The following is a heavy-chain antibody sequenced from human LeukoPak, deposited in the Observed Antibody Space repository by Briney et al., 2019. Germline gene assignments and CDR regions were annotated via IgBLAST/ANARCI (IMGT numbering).Heavy chain of an antibody. CDR1: GFPFNYYN. V-gene: IGHV3-30*02. D-gene: IGHD3-3*01. CDR2: MRNDGSEI. J-gene: IGHJ4*02. Sequence: GGSLRLSCAAPGFPFNYYNIHWVRQAPGKGLEWVAFMRNDGSEIHYADSVKGRFTISRDNSKNSLYLQMNSLRAEDTAVYYCAKPGSIFGVVPDYWGQGTLVTVSS. CDR3: AKPGSIFGVVPDY.